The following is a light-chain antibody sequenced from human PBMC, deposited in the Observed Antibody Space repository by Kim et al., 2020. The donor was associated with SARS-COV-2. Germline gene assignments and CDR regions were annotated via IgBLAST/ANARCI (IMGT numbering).Light chain of an antibody. Sequence: AAVGDSVIITCRASQSASDCLAWFQQKPGKAPNLLIYKASNLDSGVPSRFSGSGSGTEFTLTIASLQPDDFATYYCQQYSDYPHTFGGGTKVDIK. CDR1: QSASDC. V-gene: IGKV1-5*03. CDR2: KAS. CDR3: QQYSDYPHT. J-gene: IGKJ4*01.